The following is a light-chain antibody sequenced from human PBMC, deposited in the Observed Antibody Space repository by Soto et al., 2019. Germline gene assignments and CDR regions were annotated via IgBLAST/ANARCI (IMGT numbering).Light chain of an antibody. Sequence: EILMTQSPSSLSVSPGERATLPCRASQSVSIKLAWYQQKPGQAPSLPIYAASNSATGIPARFSGSGSGTDFTLTISRLETKAFAVFHCREYGPPEIIFGQGTRLEIK. CDR3: REYGPPEII. CDR1: QSVSIK. J-gene: IGKJ5*01. CDR2: AAS. V-gene: IGKV3D-15*01.